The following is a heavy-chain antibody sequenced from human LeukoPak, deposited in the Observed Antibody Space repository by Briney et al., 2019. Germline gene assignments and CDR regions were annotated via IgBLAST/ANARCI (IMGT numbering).Heavy chain of an antibody. CDR2: IHYSGST. Sequence: SESLSLTCTVSGDSISSSPYYWGWIRQPPGKGLEWIGGIHYSGSTYYNPSLKTRVSISVDTSKNQFSLKLSSVTAADTAVYYCARSPYVVVPAANNWFDPWGQGTLVTVSS. V-gene: IGHV4-39*07. D-gene: IGHD2-2*01. CDR1: GDSISSSPYY. CDR3: ARSPYVVVPAANNWFDP. J-gene: IGHJ5*02.